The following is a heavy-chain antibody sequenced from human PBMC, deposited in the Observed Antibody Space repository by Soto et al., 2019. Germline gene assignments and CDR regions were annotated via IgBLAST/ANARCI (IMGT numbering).Heavy chain of an antibody. CDR2: ISAQNGNT. CDR3: ARGRDGGY. CDR1: GYAFTTYG. J-gene: IGHJ4*02. D-gene: IGHD3-10*01. V-gene: IGHV1-18*01. Sequence: QVHLVQSGAEVKKPGASVKVSCKGSGYAFTTYGITWVRQAPGQGLEWMGWISAQNGNTNYAQKLQGTVTGNRDSSTSTAYMELRSLRSDDTAVYYWARGRDGGYWGQGALVTVSS.